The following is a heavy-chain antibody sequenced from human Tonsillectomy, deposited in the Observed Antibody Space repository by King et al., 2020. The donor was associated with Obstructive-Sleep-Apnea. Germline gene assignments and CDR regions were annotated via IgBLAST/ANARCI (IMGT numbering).Heavy chain of an antibody. V-gene: IGHV3-74*01. D-gene: IGHD2-2*01. CDR1: GFTFRRYW. Sequence: VQLVESGGGLVQPGGSLILSCAASGFTFRRYWMHWVRQAPGKGLVWVSRINSDGSSTTYADSVKGRFTISRDNAKNTLYLQMKSLRAEDTAVYYCARPIWGTCSSNSCSEIFDYWGQGTLVTVSS. CDR2: INSDGSST. J-gene: IGHJ4*02. CDR3: ARPIWGTCSSNSCSEIFDY.